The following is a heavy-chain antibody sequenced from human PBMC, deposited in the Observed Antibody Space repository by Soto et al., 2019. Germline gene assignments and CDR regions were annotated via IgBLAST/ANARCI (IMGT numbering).Heavy chain of an antibody. CDR1: XASLRSGSYX. D-gene: IGHD3-10*01. Sequence: QVQLQESXXGLVKPSETLSLICTXSXASLRSGSYXXXXXXXPPGKGLEWIGYISHSGRTNYDPSLKSRLTMSVDTSQNQFSLQLNSVTAADTAVYYCSYGSSFDYWGQGTLVTVSS. J-gene: IGHJ4*02. CDR3: SYGSSFDY. V-gene: IGHV4-61*01. CDR2: ISHSGRT.